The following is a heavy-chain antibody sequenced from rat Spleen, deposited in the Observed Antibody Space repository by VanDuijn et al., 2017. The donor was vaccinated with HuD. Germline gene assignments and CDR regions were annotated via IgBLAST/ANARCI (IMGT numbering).Heavy chain of an antibody. CDR2: ISPSGGGT. CDR3: ARHMAGLYVMDA. D-gene: IGHD1-3*01. V-gene: IGHV5-17*01. J-gene: IGHJ4*01. CDR1: GFTFSDYA. Sequence: EVQLVESGGGLVQPGRSLKFSCAASGFTFSDYAMAWVRQAPKKGLEWVASISPSGGGTYYRDSVKGRFTISRDNAKNTLYLQMDSLRSEDTATYCCARHMAGLYVMDAWGQGASVTVSS.